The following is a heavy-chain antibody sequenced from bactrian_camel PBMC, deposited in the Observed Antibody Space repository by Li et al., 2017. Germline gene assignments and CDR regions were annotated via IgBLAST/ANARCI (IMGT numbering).Heavy chain of an antibody. V-gene: IGHV3S55*01. D-gene: IGHD1*01. CDR3: AAKSVRCWTSLTCRREMIITT. CDR2: ISSDGGT. Sequence: VQLVESGGDSVQAGGSLRLSCAASGNIDSSFCMGWFRRAPGKEREGVAGISSDGGTSYVLSVKGRFTVSRDNANNTLYLQMNNLKPEDTAMYYCAAKSVRCWTSLTCRREMIITTGARGPRSPSP. J-gene: IGHJ4*01. CDR1: GNIDSSFC.